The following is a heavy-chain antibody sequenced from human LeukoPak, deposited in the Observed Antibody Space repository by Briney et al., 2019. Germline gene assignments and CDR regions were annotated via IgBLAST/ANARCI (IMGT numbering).Heavy chain of an antibody. J-gene: IGHJ3*02. CDR3: ARETAGLGAFDI. D-gene: IGHD6-25*01. CDR2: IYSSGST. CDR1: GDSINSVGFY. Sequence: SETLSLTCTVSGDSINSVGFYWGWIRQHPGKGLEWIGYIYSSGSTHYNPSLKSRVTISLDTSKNQFSLNLNSVTAADTAVYYCARETAGLGAFDIWGQGTMVTVSS. V-gene: IGHV4-31*03.